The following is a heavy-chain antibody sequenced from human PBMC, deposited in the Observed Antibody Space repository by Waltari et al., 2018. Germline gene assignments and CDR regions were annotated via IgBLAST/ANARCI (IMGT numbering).Heavy chain of an antibody. CDR1: GYSISSGYY. Sequence: QVQLQESGPGLVKPSETLSLTCAVSGYSISSGYYWGWIRQPPGKGLEWIGSIYHSGSTYDNPSLNSRVTISVDSSKNQFSLKLSSVTAADTAVYYCARVGYSGSYLTRYYYGMDVWGQGTTVTVSS. V-gene: IGHV4-38-2*01. CDR3: ARVGYSGSYLTRYYYGMDV. J-gene: IGHJ6*02. CDR2: IYHSGST. D-gene: IGHD1-26*01.